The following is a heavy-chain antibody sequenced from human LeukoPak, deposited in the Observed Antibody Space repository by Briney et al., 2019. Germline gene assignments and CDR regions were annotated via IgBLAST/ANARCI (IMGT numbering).Heavy chain of an antibody. J-gene: IGHJ4*02. D-gene: IGHD5-24*01. CDR2: ISGSGGTT. V-gene: IGHV3-23*01. Sequence: GGSLRLSCAASGFTFSSYAMSWVRQAPGKGLEWVSAISGSGGTTYYADSVKGRFTISRDNSKNTLYLQMNSLRDEDTAVYYCAKCRDGYNWLDYWGQGTLVTVSP. CDR1: GFTFSSYA. CDR3: AKCRDGYNWLDY.